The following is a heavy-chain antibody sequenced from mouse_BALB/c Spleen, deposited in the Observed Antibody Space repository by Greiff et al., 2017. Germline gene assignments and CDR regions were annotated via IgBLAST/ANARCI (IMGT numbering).Heavy chain of an antibody. D-gene: IGHD1-1*01. CDR3: ARSSPWYFDV. CDR2: ISSGSSTI. J-gene: IGHJ1*01. Sequence: EVHLVESGGGLVQPGGSRKLSCAASGFTFSSFGMHWVRQAPEKGLEWVAYISSGSSTIYYADTVKGRFTISRDNPKNTLFLQMTSLRSEDTAMYYCARSSPWYFDVWGAGTTVTVSS. CDR1: GFTFSSFG. V-gene: IGHV5-17*02.